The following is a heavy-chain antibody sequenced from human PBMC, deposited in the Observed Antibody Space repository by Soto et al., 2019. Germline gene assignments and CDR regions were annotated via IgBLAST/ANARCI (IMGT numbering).Heavy chain of an antibody. CDR2: VCTGGAT. D-gene: IGHD1-1*01. CDR1: GFDVTTNC. J-gene: IGHJ4*02. CDR3: VRDKRTISGIFPGY. V-gene: IGHV3-53*01. Sequence: GGLRLSCVCSGFDVTTNCMRWVRQAPGKGLECVSIVCTGGATHYADSVKGRFTISRDSSKNTVHLQMNNVRAEDTAVYYCVRDKRTISGIFPGYWGQGTQVTVSS.